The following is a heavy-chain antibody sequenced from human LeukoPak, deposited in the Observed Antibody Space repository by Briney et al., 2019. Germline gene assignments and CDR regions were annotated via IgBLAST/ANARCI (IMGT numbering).Heavy chain of an antibody. CDR2: ISAYNGNT. Sequence: ASVKVSCKASGYTFTSYGISWVRQAPGQGLEWMGWISAYNGNTNYAQKLQGRVTMTTDTSTSTAYMELRSLRSDDTAVYYCARDGSGWYPKTCYYYGIDVWGQGTTVTVSS. D-gene: IGHD6-19*01. CDR1: GYTFTSYG. V-gene: IGHV1-18*01. CDR3: ARDGSGWYPKTCYYYGIDV. J-gene: IGHJ6*02.